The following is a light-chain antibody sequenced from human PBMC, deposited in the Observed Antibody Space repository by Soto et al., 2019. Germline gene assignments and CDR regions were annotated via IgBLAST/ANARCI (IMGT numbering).Light chain of an antibody. J-gene: IGKJ1*01. CDR3: LQHNSYPQT. CDR1: QGISRY. Sequence: DIQMTQSPSSLSESVGDRVTITFLASQGISRYFNWYQQKPGKAPKRLIYAASSLQSGVPSRFSGSGSGTEFTLTISSLQPEDFATYYCLQHNSYPQTCGQGTKGDIK. V-gene: IGKV1-17*01. CDR2: AAS.